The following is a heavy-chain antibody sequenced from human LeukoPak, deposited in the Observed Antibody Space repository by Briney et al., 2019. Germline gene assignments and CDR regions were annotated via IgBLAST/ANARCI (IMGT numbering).Heavy chain of an antibody. CDR1: GYTFTNYW. CDR3: ARRSSTEWELIDY. Sequence: GESLKISCKSSGYTFTNYWIGWVRQMPGKGLEWMGIIYPDDSETKYSPSLQGQVTISADTSISTAYLQWGSLKASDTAMYYCARRSSTEWELIDYWGQGTLVTVSS. V-gene: IGHV5-51*01. J-gene: IGHJ4*02. D-gene: IGHD1-26*01. CDR2: IYPDDSET.